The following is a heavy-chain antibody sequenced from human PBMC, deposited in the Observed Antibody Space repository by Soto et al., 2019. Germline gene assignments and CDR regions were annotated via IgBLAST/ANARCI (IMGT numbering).Heavy chain of an antibody. J-gene: IGHJ6*02. CDR3: ARGAAMGRYGMDV. CDR1: GYTFTSYG. CDR2: ISAYNGNT. V-gene: IGHV1-18*01. D-gene: IGHD5-18*01. Sequence: ASVKVSCKASGYTFTSYGISWVRQAPGQGLEWMGWISAYNGNTNYAQKPQGRVTMTTASPTSTAYMALRSLRSDDTAVYYCARGAAMGRYGMDVWGQWTTATVSS.